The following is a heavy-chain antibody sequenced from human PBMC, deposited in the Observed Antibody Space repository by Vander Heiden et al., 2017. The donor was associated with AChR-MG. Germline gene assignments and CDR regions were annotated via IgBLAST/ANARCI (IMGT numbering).Heavy chain of an antibody. CDR1: GYSFTAYF. CDR2: INPNSGGT. J-gene: IGHJ4*02. CDR3: ARRASDAGSDFDY. V-gene: IGHV1-2*02. Sequence: QVQLMQSGAEVKKPGASVQVPCEASGYSFTAYFMHWVRQAPGQGLECMGWINPNSGGTNYAQKFQGRVSMTRDTSISTAYMELSSLTSDDTAVYFCARRASDAGSDFDYWGQGTLVTVSS.